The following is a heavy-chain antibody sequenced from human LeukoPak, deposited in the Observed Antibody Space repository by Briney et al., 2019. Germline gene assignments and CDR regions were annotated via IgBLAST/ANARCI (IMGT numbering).Heavy chain of an antibody. V-gene: IGHV3-33*01. CDR2: IWYDGSEK. J-gene: IGHJ4*02. CDR1: GFTFSAYA. D-gene: IGHD5-18*01. Sequence: GGSLRLSCTTSGFTFSAYAMHWVRQAPGEGLEWVAVIWYDGSEKYYTGSVKGRLTISRDNSKHTLYLQMDSLRAEDTAVYYCARDRTRGYTYGYLDNWGQGTQVTVSS. CDR3: ARDRTRGYTYGYLDN.